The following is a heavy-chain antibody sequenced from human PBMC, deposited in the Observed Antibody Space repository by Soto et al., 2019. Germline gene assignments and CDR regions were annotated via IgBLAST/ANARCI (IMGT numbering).Heavy chain of an antibody. CDR2: IYSGGST. CDR3: ASEEYSSSWYAFDI. CDR1: GFTVSSNY. V-gene: IGHV3-53*01. D-gene: IGHD6-13*01. J-gene: IGHJ3*02. Sequence: GGSLRLSCAASGFTVSSNYMSWVRQAPGKGLEWVSVIYSGGSTYYADSVKCRFTISRDNSKNTLYLQMNSLRAEDTAVYYCASEEYSSSWYAFDIWGQGTMVTVSS.